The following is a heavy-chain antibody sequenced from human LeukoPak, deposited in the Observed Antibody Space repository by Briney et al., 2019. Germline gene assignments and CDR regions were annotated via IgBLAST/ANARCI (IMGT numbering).Heavy chain of an antibody. Sequence: GGSLRLSCEASGFTLSGYTVNWVRQAPGKGLEWVSAISGSGGSTYYADSVKGRFTISRDNSKNTLYLQMNSLRAEDTAVYYCAKDPTSNYETRNWFDPWGQGTLVTVSS. CDR1: GFTLSGYT. CDR3: AKDPTSNYETRNWFDP. V-gene: IGHV3-23*01. J-gene: IGHJ5*02. CDR2: ISGSGGST. D-gene: IGHD4-11*01.